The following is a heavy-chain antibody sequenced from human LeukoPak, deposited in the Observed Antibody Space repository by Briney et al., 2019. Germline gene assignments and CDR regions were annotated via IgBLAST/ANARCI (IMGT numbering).Heavy chain of an antibody. J-gene: IGHJ3*02. CDR2: ISGSGDDT. D-gene: IGHD3-22*01. CDR1: GFTFSRYA. V-gene: IGHV3-23*01. CDR3: AKDRGGAYYESSVDI. Sequence: PGGSLRLSCAASGFTFSRYAMGWVRQAPGKGLEWVSGISGSGDDTYYADSVKGRFTISRDNSKNTLSLQMNSLRAEDTAVYYCAKDRGGAYYESSVDIWGQGTMVTVSS.